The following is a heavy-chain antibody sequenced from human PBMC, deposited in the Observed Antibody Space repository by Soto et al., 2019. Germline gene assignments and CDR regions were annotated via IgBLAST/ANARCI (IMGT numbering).Heavy chain of an antibody. D-gene: IGHD1-26*01. CDR2: IIPIFGTA. CDR1: GGTFSSYA. V-gene: IGHV1-69*13. J-gene: IGHJ3*02. Sequence: SVKVSCKASGGTFSSYAISWVRQAPGQGLEWMGGIIPIFGTANYAQKFQGRVTITADESTSTAYMELSSLRSEDTAVYYCARGEIRGGSYDDAFDIWGQGTMVTVSS. CDR3: ARGEIRGGSYDDAFDI.